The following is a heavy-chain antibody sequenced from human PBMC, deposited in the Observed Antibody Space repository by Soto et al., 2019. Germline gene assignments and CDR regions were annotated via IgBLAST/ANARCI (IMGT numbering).Heavy chain of an antibody. CDR3: ARDSYYDFWSGYYKVRDSYYYYGMDV. Sequence: ASVKVSCKTSGYTFTNYYMHWVRQAPGQGLEWMGWMNPNSGNTGYAQKFQGRVTMTRNTSISTAYMELSSLRSEDTAVYYCARDSYYDFWSGYYKVRDSYYYYGMDVWGQGTTVTVSS. J-gene: IGHJ6*02. CDR2: MNPNSGNT. D-gene: IGHD3-3*01. CDR1: GYTFTNYY. V-gene: IGHV1-8*02.